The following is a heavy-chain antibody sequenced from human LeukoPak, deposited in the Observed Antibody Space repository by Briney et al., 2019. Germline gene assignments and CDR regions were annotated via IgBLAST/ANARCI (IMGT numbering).Heavy chain of an antibody. CDR2: IYYSGST. J-gene: IGHJ6*02. CDR1: GGSISSYY. V-gene: IGHV4-59*01. CDR3: ARVSGDYGMDV. Sequence: SETLSLTCTVSGGSISSYYWSWIRQAPGKGLEWIGYIYYSGSTNYNPSLKSRVTISVDTSKNQYSLKLSSVTAADTAVYYCARVSGDYGMDVWGQGTTVTVSS. D-gene: IGHD3-10*01.